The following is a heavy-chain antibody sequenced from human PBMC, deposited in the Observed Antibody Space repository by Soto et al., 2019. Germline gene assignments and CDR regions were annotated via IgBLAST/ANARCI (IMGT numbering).Heavy chain of an antibody. Sequence: SVKVSFQASGDTFSTYDISWVRQAPGQGLEWMGGIIPIFGTANYAQKFQGRVTITADKSTSTAYMELSSLRSEDTAVYYCARDSSGHFDYWGQGTLVTVSS. CDR1: GDTFSTYD. J-gene: IGHJ4*02. V-gene: IGHV1-69*06. CDR2: IIPIFGTA. D-gene: IGHD6-19*01. CDR3: ARDSSGHFDY.